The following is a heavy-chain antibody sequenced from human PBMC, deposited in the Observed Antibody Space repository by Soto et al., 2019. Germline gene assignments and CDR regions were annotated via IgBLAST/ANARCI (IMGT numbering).Heavy chain of an antibody. Sequence: ASVAGSGRVSGYVVTSSGNSWVRQAPGQGLEWMGWISAYNGNTNYAQKLQGRVTMTTDTSTSTAYMELRSLRSDDTAVYYCARDRLYYYGSGSYYVWFDPWGQGTLVTVSS. V-gene: IGHV1-18*01. J-gene: IGHJ5*02. CDR1: GYVVTSSG. CDR3: ARDRLYYYGSGSYYVWFDP. D-gene: IGHD3-10*01. CDR2: ISAYNGNT.